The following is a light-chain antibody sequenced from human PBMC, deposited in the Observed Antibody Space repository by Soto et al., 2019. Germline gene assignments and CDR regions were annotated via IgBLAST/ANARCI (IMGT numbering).Light chain of an antibody. J-gene: IGKJ1*01. V-gene: IGKV3-15*01. CDR2: GAS. Sequence: IVMTQSPATLSVSPGERATLSCRASQSISSNLAWYQQKPGQAPRLLMYGASTRATGIPARFSGSGSGTDFTLTISSLQSADFAVYYCQHYNNWPPWTFGQGTKVEIK. CDR3: QHYNNWPPWT. CDR1: QSISSN.